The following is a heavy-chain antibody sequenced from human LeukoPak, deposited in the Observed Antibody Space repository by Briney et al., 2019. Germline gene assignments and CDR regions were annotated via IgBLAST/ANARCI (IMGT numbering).Heavy chain of an antibody. CDR1: GITLSNYG. Sequence: GGSLRHSCAVSGITLSNYGMSWVRQAPGKGLEWVAGISGSGGRTSYADSVKGRFTISRDSPKNTLYLQMNSLRAEDTAVYFCAKRGVVIRVVLVGFHKEAYYFDSWGQGALVTVSS. CDR2: ISGSGGRT. J-gene: IGHJ4*02. CDR3: AKRGVVIRVVLVGFHKEAYYFDS. V-gene: IGHV3-23*01. D-gene: IGHD3-10*01.